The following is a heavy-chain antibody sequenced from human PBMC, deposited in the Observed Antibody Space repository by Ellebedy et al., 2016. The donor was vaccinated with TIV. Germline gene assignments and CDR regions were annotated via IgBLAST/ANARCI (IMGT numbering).Heavy chain of an antibody. CDR2: IIPILGIA. CDR3: AREDMVRGVSGDNWFDP. D-gene: IGHD3-10*01. J-gene: IGHJ5*02. Sequence: ASSVKVSCKASGGTFSSYAISWVRQAPGQGLEWMGRIIPILGIANYAQKFKGRVPITADKSTSTAYVELSSLRSEDTAVYYCAREDMVRGVSGDNWFDPWGQGTLVTVSS. V-gene: IGHV1-69*04. CDR1: GGTFSSYA.